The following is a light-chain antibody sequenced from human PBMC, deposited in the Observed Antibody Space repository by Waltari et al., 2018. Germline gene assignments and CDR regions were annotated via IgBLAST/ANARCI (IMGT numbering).Light chain of an antibody. CDR3: LQYYSVPYT. CDR2: WAS. J-gene: IGKJ2*01. Sequence: DIVMTQYPASLAVPLGARPPFNFKLRPSLVYSSNNKNYLAWYQQRPRQSPKLLIYWASTRESGVPDRFSGSGSGTDFTLTISSLQAEDVAVYYCLQYYSVPYTFGQGTKLEIK. V-gene: IGKV4-1*01. CDR1: PSLVYSSNNKNY.